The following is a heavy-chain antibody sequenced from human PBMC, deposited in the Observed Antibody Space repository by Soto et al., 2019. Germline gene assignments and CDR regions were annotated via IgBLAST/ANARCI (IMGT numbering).Heavy chain of an antibody. CDR2: INHRGST. Sequence: QVQLQQWGAGLLKPSETLSLTCAVYDGSFSGYYWSWIRQPPGKGLEWIGEINHRGSTNYNPSLKSQVTISVDTSKNQCSLQLSSVTAAATAVYYCARVSGIYYYGMDVWGQGTTVTVSS. V-gene: IGHV4-34*01. CDR1: DGSFSGYY. J-gene: IGHJ6*02. D-gene: IGHD3-10*01. CDR3: ARVSGIYYYGMDV.